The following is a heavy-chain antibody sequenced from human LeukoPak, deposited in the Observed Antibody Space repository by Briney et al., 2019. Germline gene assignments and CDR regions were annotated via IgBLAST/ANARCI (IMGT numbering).Heavy chain of an antibody. CDR1: GYTFTSYG. V-gene: IGHV1-46*01. CDR2: INPSGGST. D-gene: IGHD6-25*01. Sequence: ASVKVSCKASGYTFTSYGISWVRQAPGQGLEWMGIINPSGGSTSYAQKFQGRVTMTRDTSTSTVYMELSSLRSEDTAVYYCARDRLEDYYYYGMDVWGQGTTVTVSS. CDR3: ARDRLEDYYYYGMDV. J-gene: IGHJ6*02.